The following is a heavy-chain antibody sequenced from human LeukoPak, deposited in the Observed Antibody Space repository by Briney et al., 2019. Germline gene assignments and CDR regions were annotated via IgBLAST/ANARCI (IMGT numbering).Heavy chain of an antibody. V-gene: IGHV1-69*06. D-gene: IGHD6-13*01. Sequence: EASVKVSCKASGGTFSSYAISWVRQATGQGLEWMGGIIPIFGTANYAQKFQGRVTITADKSTSTAYMELSSLRSEDTAVYYCARGGDRYSSSWSLYWGQGTLVTVSS. J-gene: IGHJ4*02. CDR3: ARGGDRYSSSWSLY. CDR1: GGTFSSYA. CDR2: IIPIFGTA.